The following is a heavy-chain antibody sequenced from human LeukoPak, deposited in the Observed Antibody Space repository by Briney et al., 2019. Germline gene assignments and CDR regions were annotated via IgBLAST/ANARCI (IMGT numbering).Heavy chain of an antibody. CDR3: ARGMSVGATEFDY. J-gene: IGHJ4*02. Sequence: PGGSLRLSCAASGFTFSSYWMSWVRQAPGKGLEWVANIKQDGSEKYYVDSVKGRFTISRGNAKNSLYLQMNSLRAEDTAVYYCARGMSVGATEFDYWGQGTLVTVSS. CDR1: GFTFSSYW. D-gene: IGHD1-26*01. CDR2: IKQDGSEK. V-gene: IGHV3-7*05.